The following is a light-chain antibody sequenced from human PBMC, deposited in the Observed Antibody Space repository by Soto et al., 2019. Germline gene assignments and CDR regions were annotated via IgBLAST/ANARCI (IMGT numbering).Light chain of an antibody. Sequence: VMTQSPATVSVSPGERATLYCRASQSVGNNLAWYQQKPGQAPSLFIFGASVRATGVPDRFSGSGSGTEFTLSISNLQSEDSAVYYCQQYESWPPLFTFGQGTRLEIK. CDR2: GAS. CDR1: QSVGNN. CDR3: QQYESWPPLFT. V-gene: IGKV3-15*01. J-gene: IGKJ5*01.